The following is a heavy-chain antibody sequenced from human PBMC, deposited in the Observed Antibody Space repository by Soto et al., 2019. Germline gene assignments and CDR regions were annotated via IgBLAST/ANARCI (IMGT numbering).Heavy chain of an antibody. J-gene: IGHJ1*01. CDR2: IIPIFGTA. Sequence: QVQLVQSGAEVKKPGSSVKVSCKASGGTFSSYAISWVRQAPGQGLEWRGGIIPIFGTANYPQKFQGRVTITSAQSKSTAYTELCSLRSEATAVYYCARVPPGGVLLDFWGQGTLVTVSS. V-gene: IGHV1-69*05. CDR3: ARVPPGGVLLDF. CDR1: GGTFSSYA. D-gene: IGHD2-8*02.